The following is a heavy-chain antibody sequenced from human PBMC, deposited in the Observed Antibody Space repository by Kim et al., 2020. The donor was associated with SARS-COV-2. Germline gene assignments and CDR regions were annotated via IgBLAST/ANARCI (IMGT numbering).Heavy chain of an antibody. J-gene: IGHJ4*02. CDR3: ARDYHYYDSSGYYYDDKWAGDY. Sequence: SVKVSCKASGGTFSSYAISWVRQAPGQGLEWMGRIIPILGIANYAQKFQGRVTITADKSTSTAYMELSSLRSEDTAVYYCARDYHYYDSSGYYYDDKWAGDYWGQGTLVTVSS. CDR1: GGTFSSYA. CDR2: IIPILGIA. D-gene: IGHD3-22*01. V-gene: IGHV1-69*04.